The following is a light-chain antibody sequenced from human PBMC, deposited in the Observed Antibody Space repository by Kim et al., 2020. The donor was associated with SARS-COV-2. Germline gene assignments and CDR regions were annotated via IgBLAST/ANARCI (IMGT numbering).Light chain of an antibody. Sequence: AATGDRVTITCRTSQGISSYLAWYQQKPGKAPKLLIYAASTLQSGVPSRFSGSGSGTDFTLTISCLQSEDFATYYCQQYYSYPRTFGQGTKVDIK. CDR1: QGISSY. V-gene: IGKV1-8*01. CDR2: AAS. J-gene: IGKJ1*01. CDR3: QQYYSYPRT.